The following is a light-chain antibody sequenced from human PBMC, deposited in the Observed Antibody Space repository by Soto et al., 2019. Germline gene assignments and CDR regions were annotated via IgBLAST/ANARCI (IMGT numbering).Light chain of an antibody. J-gene: IGLJ2*01. Sequence: QPVLTQSSSASASLGSSVKLTCTLSSGHRTYIIAWHQQQPGKAPRYLMKVEGSGTFNKGSGVPDRFSGSSSGADRYLTISNLQSEDEADYYCETSDTNTRVFGGGTKVTVL. CDR3: ETSDTNTRV. CDR2: VEGSGTF. V-gene: IGLV4-60*03. CDR1: SGHRTYI.